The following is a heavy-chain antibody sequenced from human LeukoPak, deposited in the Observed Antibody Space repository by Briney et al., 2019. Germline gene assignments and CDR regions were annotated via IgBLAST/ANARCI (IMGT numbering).Heavy chain of an antibody. CDR2: INHSGNT. V-gene: IGHV4-34*08. CDR1: GFTFSNAW. J-gene: IGHJ4*02. D-gene: IGHD3-22*01. Sequence: PGGSLRLSCAASGFTFSNAWMSWVRQPPGKGLEWIGEINHSGNTNYNPSLKSRVTISVDTSKNQFSLKLSSVTAADTAVYYCAQIRPSTYYDSSGSFDYWGQGTLVTVSS. CDR3: AQIRPSTYYDSSGSFDY.